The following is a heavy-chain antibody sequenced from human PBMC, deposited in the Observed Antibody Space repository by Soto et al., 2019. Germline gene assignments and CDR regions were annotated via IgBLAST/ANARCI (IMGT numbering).Heavy chain of an antibody. CDR2: INEHGSET. Sequence: GGSLRLSCVVSELTFRNEWMTWVRQAPGKGLEWVANINEHGSETYYVDSVKGRFIISRDTAKNSLFLQMNRLRAEDTAVYYCATHSRFKKDYWGQGTLVTVSS. CDR3: ATHSRFKKDY. D-gene: IGHD3-3*01. J-gene: IGHJ4*02. CDR1: ELTFRNEW. V-gene: IGHV3-7*02.